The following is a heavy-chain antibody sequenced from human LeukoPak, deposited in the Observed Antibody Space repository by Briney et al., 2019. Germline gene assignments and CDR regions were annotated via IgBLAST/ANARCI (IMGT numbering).Heavy chain of an antibody. CDR1: GGSISSSSYY. Sequence: KASETLSLTCTVSGGSISSSSYYWGWIRQPPGKGLEWIGSIYYSGSTYYNPSLKSRVTISVDTSKNQFSLKLSSVTAADTAVYYCAIETAAAVVYWGQGTLVTVSS. D-gene: IGHD6-13*01. CDR3: AIETAAAVVY. CDR2: IYYSGST. J-gene: IGHJ4*02. V-gene: IGHV4-39*07.